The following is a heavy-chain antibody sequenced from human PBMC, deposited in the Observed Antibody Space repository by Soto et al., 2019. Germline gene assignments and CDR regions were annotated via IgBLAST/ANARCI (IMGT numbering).Heavy chain of an antibody. CDR2: ISYGGSHK. V-gene: IGHV3-30*18. Sequence: GGSLRLSCEASGFTFRSNSMHWVRQAPGKGLEWVAFISYGGSHKYYADSVKGRFTISRDNSKNTVYLQMNSLRPEDTAVYYCAKDRATCYAIDYWGEGTLVTSPQ. J-gene: IGHJ4*02. CDR3: AKDRATCYAIDY. D-gene: IGHD2-2*01. CDR1: GFTFRSNS.